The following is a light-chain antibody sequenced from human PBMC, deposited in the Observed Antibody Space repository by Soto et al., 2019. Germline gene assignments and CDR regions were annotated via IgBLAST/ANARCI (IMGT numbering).Light chain of an antibody. CDR3: QQSYSNAWT. CDR1: QTISSW. V-gene: IGKV1-39*01. J-gene: IGKJ1*01. Sequence: DIQMTQSPSTLSGSVGDRVTITCLASQTISSWLAWYQQKPGKAPKLLIYAASSLQSGVPSRFSGRRSGTEFTLNISSLQPADVGTDYCQQSYSNAWTFGQGTKVDIK. CDR2: AAS.